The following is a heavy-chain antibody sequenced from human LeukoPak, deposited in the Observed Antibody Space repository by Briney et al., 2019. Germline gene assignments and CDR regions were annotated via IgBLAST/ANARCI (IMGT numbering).Heavy chain of an antibody. V-gene: IGHV3-21*01. CDR1: GFAFSSYS. J-gene: IGHJ6*02. CDR3: ARDLTTVTDYYGMDV. CDR2: ISSSSSYI. D-gene: IGHD4-17*01. Sequence: GGSLRLSCAASGFAFSSYSMNWVRQAPGKGLEWVSSISSSSSYIYYADSVKGRFTISRDNAKNSLYLQMNSLRAEDTAVYYCARDLTTVTDYYGMDVWGQGTTVTVSS.